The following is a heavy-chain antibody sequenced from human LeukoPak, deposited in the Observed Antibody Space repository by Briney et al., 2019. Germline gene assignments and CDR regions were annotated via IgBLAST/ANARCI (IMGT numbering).Heavy chain of an antibody. D-gene: IGHD3-10*01. V-gene: IGHV3-23*01. CDR2: ISSTSAST. CDR3: AKSAVVRGTTGTFDY. J-gene: IGHJ4*02. CDR1: GFTFSNYA. Sequence: GGSLRLPCAASGFTFSNYAMNWVRQAPGRGLEWVSGISSTSASTYYIDSVKGRFTISRDNSKNTLYLQMNSLGAEDTAVYYCAKSAVVRGTTGTFDYWGQGTLVTVSS.